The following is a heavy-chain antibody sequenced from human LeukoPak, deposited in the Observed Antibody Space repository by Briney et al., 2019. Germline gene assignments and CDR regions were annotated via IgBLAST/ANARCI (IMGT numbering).Heavy chain of an antibody. J-gene: IGHJ4*02. D-gene: IGHD3-16*02. Sequence: SETLSLTCTVSGGSISSGSYYWSWIRQPPGKGLEWIGEINHSGSTNYNPSLKSRVTISVDTSKNQFSLKLSSVTAADTAVYYCARMSNDYVWGSYHMYYFDYWGQGTLVTVSS. V-gene: IGHV4-39*07. CDR2: INHSGST. CDR1: GGSISSGSYY. CDR3: ARMSNDYVWGSYHMYYFDY.